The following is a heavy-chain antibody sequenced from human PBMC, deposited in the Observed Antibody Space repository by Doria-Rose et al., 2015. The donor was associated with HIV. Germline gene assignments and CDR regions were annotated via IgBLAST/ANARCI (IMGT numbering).Heavy chain of an antibody. Sequence: LESLGYPYYTGTSDYSPSLKSRLNMAVDTSKNQFSLKLSFVTFADTAVYYCARMGSYRELDYWGQGALVIGSA. CDR2: PYYTGTS. J-gene: IGHJ4*02. CDR3: ARMGSYRELDY. V-gene: IGHV4-31*02. D-gene: IGHD3-3*01.